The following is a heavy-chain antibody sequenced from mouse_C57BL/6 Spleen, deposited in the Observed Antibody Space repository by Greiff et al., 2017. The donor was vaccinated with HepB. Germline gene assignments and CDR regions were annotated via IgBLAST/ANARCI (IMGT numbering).Heavy chain of an antibody. D-gene: IGHD3-2*02. V-gene: IGHV1-50*01. CDR1: GYTFTSYW. Sequence: QVQLQQPGAELVKPGASVKLSCKASGYTFTSYWMQWVKQRPGQSLEWIGEIDPSDSYTNYNQKFKGKATLTVATSSRTAYMQLSSLTSEDSAVYYWARAGDSSGSFDYWGQGTTLTVSS. J-gene: IGHJ2*01. CDR2: IDPSDSYT. CDR3: ARAGDSSGSFDY.